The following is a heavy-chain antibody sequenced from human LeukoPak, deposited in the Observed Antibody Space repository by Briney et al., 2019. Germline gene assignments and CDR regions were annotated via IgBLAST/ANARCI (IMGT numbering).Heavy chain of an antibody. CDR2: IIPIFGTA. J-gene: IGHJ6*03. Sequence: ASVKVSCKASGGTFSSYAISWVRQAPGQGLEWMGGIIPIFGTANYAQKFQGRVTITTDESTSTAYMELSRLRSEDTAVYYCARKVWGDGYNDDYYYMDVWGKGTTVTVSS. CDR1: GGTFSSYA. D-gene: IGHD5-24*01. V-gene: IGHV1-69*05. CDR3: ARKVWGDGYNDDYYYMDV.